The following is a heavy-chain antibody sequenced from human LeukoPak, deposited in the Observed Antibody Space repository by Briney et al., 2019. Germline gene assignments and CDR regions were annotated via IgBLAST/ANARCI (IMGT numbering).Heavy chain of an antibody. CDR2: IGSSSNYI. D-gene: IGHD2-8*02. J-gene: IGHJ4*02. CDR3: ARGELGDCTGASCYFDY. V-gene: IGHV3-21*01. CDR1: GFTFSSYN. Sequence: GGSLRLSCAASGFTFSSYNMQWVRQTPGKGLEWVSSIGSSSNYIHYADSLKGRFTISRDYAKNSLYLHMNSLKAEDTAVYYCARGELGDCTGASCYFDYWGQGTLVTVSS.